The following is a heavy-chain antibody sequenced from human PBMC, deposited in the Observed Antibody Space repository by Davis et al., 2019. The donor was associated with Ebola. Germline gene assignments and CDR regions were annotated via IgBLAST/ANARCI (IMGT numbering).Heavy chain of an antibody. D-gene: IGHD6-19*01. J-gene: IGHJ6*02. CDR3: ARGGAVAAYYYYYGMDV. Sequence: GESLKISCAASGFTFSGSAMHWVRQAPGKGLEWVSSISSSSSYIYYADSVKGRFTISRDNAKNSLYLQMNSLRAEDTAVYYCARGGAVAAYYYYYGMDVWGQGTTVTVSS. CDR2: ISSSSSYI. V-gene: IGHV3-21*01. CDR1: GFTFSGSA.